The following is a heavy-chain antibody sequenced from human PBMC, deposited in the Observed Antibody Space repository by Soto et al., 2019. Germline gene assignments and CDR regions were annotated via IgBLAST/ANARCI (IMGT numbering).Heavy chain of an antibody. D-gene: IGHD3-22*01. CDR3: AADPYYYDSSDYYSFDQ. CDR1: GFNFRTTA. V-gene: IGHV1-58*01. CDR2: IVVGSGNT. Sequence: ALVKVSCKASGFNFRTTAVQWVRQARGQRLEWIEWIVVGSGNTNYAQNFQERVTITRDMSTSTAYMDVSSLRSEDTAVYYYAADPYYYDSSDYYSFDQWGQGTLVTVSS. J-gene: IGHJ4*02.